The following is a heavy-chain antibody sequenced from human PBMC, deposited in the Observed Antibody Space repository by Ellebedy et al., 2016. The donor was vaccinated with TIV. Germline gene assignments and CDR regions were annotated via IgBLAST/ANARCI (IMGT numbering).Heavy chain of an antibody. V-gene: IGHV3-53*01. CDR2: LHSGDDT. CDR3: ARRGALHWYFDV. J-gene: IGHJ2*01. CDR1: AFTISNTY. Sequence: PGGSLRLSCAASAFTISNTYMIWVRQAPGKGLEWVSVLHSGDDTDYPDSVKGRFTISRDNSENTLYLQMNSLRAEDTAVYYCARRGALHWYFDVWGRGTLVTVSS.